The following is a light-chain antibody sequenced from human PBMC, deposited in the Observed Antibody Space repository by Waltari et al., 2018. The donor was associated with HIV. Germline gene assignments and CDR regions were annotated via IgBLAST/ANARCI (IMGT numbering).Light chain of an antibody. Sequence: QSALTQPRSVSGSPGQSVTISCTGTSSDIGYFDYVSWYQQYPGKAPKVIIYEVSQRPSGVPDRFTASKAGITASLTISGLKDEDEAHYYCCSYAGAYTYVFGTGTKVTVL. J-gene: IGLJ1*01. V-gene: IGLV2-11*01. CDR3: CSYAGAYTYV. CDR2: EVS. CDR1: SSDIGYFDY.